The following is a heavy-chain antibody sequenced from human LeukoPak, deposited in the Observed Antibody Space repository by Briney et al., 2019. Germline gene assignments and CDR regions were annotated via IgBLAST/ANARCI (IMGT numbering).Heavy chain of an antibody. V-gene: IGHV4-61*02. CDR2: IYTSGNT. Sequence: PSQTLSLTCTVSGGSISSGSYYWSWIRQPAGKGLEWIGRIYTSGNTNYNPSLKSRVTISVDTSKNQFSLKLSSVTAADTAVYYCARDGGYGDYRVRYFDYWGQGTLVTVSS. CDR1: GGSISSGSYY. D-gene: IGHD4-17*01. CDR3: ARDGGYGDYRVRYFDY. J-gene: IGHJ4*02.